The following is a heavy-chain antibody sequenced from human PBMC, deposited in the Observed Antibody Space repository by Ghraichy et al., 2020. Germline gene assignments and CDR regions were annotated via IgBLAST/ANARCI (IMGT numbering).Heavy chain of an antibody. D-gene: IGHD3-22*01. CDR1: GDSMNSDDYY. CDR2: MSYTGTT. CDR3: ARGFYDGSGYVDS. Sequence: SLNISCDVSGDSMNSDDYYWAWIRQHPGKGLEWLGYMSYTGTTFYDTSLKSRLTMSVDTSNKQFFLTLSSVTAADTAVYFCARGFYDGSGYVDSWGQGTLVTVSS. V-gene: IGHV4-31*11. J-gene: IGHJ5*01.